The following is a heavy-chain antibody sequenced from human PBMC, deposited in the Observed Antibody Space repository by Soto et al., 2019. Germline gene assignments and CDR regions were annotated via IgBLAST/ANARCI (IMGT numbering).Heavy chain of an antibody. CDR3: AREVRDCDFWSGLLYYYYYGMDV. J-gene: IGHJ6*02. V-gene: IGHV3-74*01. D-gene: IGHD3-3*01. CDR2: INSDGSST. Sequence: EVQLVESGGGLVQPGGSLRLSCAASGFTFSSYWMHWVRQAPGKGLVWVSRINSDGSSTSYADSVKGRFTISRDNAKNTLYLQMNSLRAEDTAVYYCAREVRDCDFWSGLLYYYYYGMDVWGQGTTVTVSS. CDR1: GFTFSSYW.